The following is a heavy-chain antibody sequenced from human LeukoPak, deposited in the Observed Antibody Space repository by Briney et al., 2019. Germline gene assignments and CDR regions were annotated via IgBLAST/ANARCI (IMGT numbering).Heavy chain of an antibody. D-gene: IGHD6-19*01. CDR3: ASVGGWSSGWYWFDY. CDR1: GYTFTSYY. V-gene: IGHV1-46*01. Sequence: ASVKVSCKASGYTFTSYYMHWVRQAPGQGLEWMGIINPSGGSTSYAQKFQGRVTMTRDTSTSTVYMELSSLRSEDTAVYYCASVGGWSSGWYWFDYWGQGTLVTVSS. CDR2: INPSGGST. J-gene: IGHJ4*02.